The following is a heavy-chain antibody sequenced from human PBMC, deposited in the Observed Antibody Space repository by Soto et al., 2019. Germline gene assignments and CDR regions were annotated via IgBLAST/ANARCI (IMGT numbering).Heavy chain of an antibody. J-gene: IGHJ4*02. CDR3: ARDSGAWVAARPGYFDY. CDR1: GFTFSSYA. D-gene: IGHD6-6*01. Sequence: GGSLRLSCAASGFTFSSYAMHWVRQAPGKGLEWVAVISYDGSNKYYADSVKGRFTISRDNSKNTLYLQMNSLRAEDTAVYYCARDSGAWVAARPGYFDYWGQGTLVTVSS. V-gene: IGHV3-30-3*01. CDR2: ISYDGSNK.